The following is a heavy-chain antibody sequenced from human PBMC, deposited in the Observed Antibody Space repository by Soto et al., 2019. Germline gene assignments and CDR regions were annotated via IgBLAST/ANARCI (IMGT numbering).Heavy chain of an antibody. Sequence: QVQLQESGPGLVKPSQTLSLTCTVSGGSISSGGFYWSWIRQHPGKGLDWIGYIFNSGSTHYNPSLKSRVTMSVDTSKNQFSLRLNSVTAADTAVYYCARTGTTSAGHFDYWGQGTLVTVSS. D-gene: IGHD1-7*01. J-gene: IGHJ4*02. V-gene: IGHV4-31*03. CDR2: IFNSGST. CDR3: ARTGTTSAGHFDY. CDR1: GGSISSGGFY.